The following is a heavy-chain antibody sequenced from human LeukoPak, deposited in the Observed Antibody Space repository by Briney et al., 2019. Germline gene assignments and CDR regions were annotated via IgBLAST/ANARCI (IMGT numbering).Heavy chain of an antibody. CDR3: AKAPYSYGSYFDY. CDR2: IWYVGRDK. D-gene: IGHD5-18*01. CDR1: GFTFSGCG. Sequence: GGSLRLSCAASGFTFSGCGMHWVRQAPGKGLEWVAFIWYVGRDKYYTDSVKGRFTISRDNSKNTLYLEMNSLSAEDTAMYYCAKAPYSYGSYFDYWGRGTLVTVSS. J-gene: IGHJ4*02. V-gene: IGHV3-30*02.